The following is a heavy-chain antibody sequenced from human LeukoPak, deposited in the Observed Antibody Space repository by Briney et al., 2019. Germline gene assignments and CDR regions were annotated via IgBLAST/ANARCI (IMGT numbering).Heavy chain of an antibody. CDR3: ARDFNPQTSPKRIAAAGRAFDI. Sequence: GGSLRLSCAASGFTFSSYSMNWVRQAPGKGLEWVSSISSSSSYIYYADSVKGRFTISRDNAKNSLYLQMNSLRAEDTAVYYCARDFNPQTSPKRIAAAGRAFDIWGQGTMVTVSS. V-gene: IGHV3-21*01. CDR2: ISSSSSYI. J-gene: IGHJ3*02. CDR1: GFTFSSYS. D-gene: IGHD6-13*01.